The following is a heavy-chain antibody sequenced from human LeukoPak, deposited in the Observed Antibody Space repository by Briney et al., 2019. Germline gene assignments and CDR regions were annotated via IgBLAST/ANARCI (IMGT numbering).Heavy chain of an antibody. CDR3: ARAAREFGQYYYYYMDV. CDR1: GGTFSSYA. D-gene: IGHD3-10*01. J-gene: IGHJ6*03. Sequence: ASVEVSCKASGGTFSSYAISWVRQAPGQGLEWMGGIIPIFGTANYAQKFQGRVTITADKSTSTAYMELSSLRSEDTAVYYCARAAREFGQYYYYYMDVWGKGTTVTVSS. CDR2: IIPIFGTA. V-gene: IGHV1-69*06.